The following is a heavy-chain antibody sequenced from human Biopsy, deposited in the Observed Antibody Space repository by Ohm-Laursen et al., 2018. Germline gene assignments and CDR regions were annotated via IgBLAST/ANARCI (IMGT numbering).Heavy chain of an antibody. Sequence: TLSLTCTVSGGSISSYYWSWIRQPPGKGLEWIGYIYYSGSTNYNPSLKSRVTISIDTSKNQFSLNMSSVTAADTAVYYCAREFYGNGMDVWGRGTTVTVS. J-gene: IGHJ6*02. CDR3: AREFYGNGMDV. CDR1: GGSISSYY. D-gene: IGHD4-17*01. V-gene: IGHV4-59*01. CDR2: IYYSGST.